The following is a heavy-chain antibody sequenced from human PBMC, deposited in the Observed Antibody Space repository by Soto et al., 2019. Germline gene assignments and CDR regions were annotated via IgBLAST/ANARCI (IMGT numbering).Heavy chain of an antibody. D-gene: IGHD3-16*01. Sequence: SVKVSCKXSGGTFSSYAISWVRQAPGQGLEWMGGIIPIFGTANYAQKFQGRVTITADKSTSTAYMELSSLRSEDTAVYYCASYTYYDYVWGSYRFCYWGQGTLVTVST. CDR1: GGTFSSYA. J-gene: IGHJ4*02. CDR3: ASYTYYDYVWGSYRFCY. V-gene: IGHV1-69*06. CDR2: IIPIFGTA.